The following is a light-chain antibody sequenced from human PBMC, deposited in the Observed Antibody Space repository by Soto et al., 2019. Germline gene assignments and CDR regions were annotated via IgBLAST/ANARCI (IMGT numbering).Light chain of an antibody. CDR3: QQHNIWPPVT. CDR1: QIVSSSY. J-gene: IGKJ5*01. Sequence: EMVLTKSPLTVSLSPGERATRSGSASQIVSSSYLAWYQQKPGQAHRLLIYGAYNRATGIPDRFSGRGSGTEFTLTISRLQPEDSAVYYCQQHNIWPPVTFGHGNRLEIK. CDR2: GAY. V-gene: IGKV3D-20*02.